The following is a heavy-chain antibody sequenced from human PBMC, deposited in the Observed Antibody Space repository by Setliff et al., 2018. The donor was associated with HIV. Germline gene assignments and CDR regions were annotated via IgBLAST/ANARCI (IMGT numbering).Heavy chain of an antibody. V-gene: IGHV1-18*01. CDR3: ARDSGMAVVGKWRRLDP. D-gene: IGHD6-19*01. J-gene: IGHJ5*02. CDR1: GYTFLNYG. CDR2: INVGNGNT. Sequence: GASVKVSCKASGYTFLNYGISWVRQTPGRGLEWMAWINVGNGNTKTARKFQGRVALTTDTSTSTAHMELRNLRSDDTAVYDCARDSGMAVVGKWRRLDPWGQGTLVTVSS.